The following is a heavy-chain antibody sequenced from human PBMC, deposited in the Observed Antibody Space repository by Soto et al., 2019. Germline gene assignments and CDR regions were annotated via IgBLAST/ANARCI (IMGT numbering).Heavy chain of an antibody. V-gene: IGHV1-18*01. Sequence: ASVKVSCKASGYTFTSYGISWVRQAPGQGLEWMGWISAYNGNTNYAQKLQGRVTMTTDTSTSTAYMELRSLRSDDTAVYYCARPRGIPTDNYYDSSGYYHYHYYGMDVWGQGTTVTVSS. J-gene: IGHJ6*02. CDR3: ARPRGIPTDNYYDSSGYYHYHYYGMDV. D-gene: IGHD3-22*01. CDR1: GYTFTSYG. CDR2: ISAYNGNT.